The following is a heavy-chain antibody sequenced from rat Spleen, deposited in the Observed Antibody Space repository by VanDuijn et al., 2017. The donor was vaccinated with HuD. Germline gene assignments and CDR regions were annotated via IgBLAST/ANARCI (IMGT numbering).Heavy chain of an antibody. Sequence: QVQLKESGPDLVQPSQTLSLTCTVSGFSLTGNNVHWVRQPPGKGLEWMGRMRFDGDTYYNSALKSRLSISRDTSKNQVFLKMNSLQTDDTAIYYCTRDGDYYSSCFDYWGQGVMVTVSS. CDR3: TRDGDYYSSCFDY. D-gene: IGHD1-2*01. CDR1: GFSLTGNN. V-gene: IGHV2S30*01. CDR2: MRFDGDT. J-gene: IGHJ2*01.